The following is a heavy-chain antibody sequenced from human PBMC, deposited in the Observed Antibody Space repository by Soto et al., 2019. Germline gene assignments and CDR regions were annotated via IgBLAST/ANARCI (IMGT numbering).Heavy chain of an antibody. CDR3: ARPDYGSGSYPDY. J-gene: IGHJ4*02. CDR2: ISYDGGNK. Sequence: GGSLRLSCAASGFTFSSYAMHWVRQAPGKGLEWVAVISYDGGNKYYADSVKGRFTISRDNSKNTLYLQINSLRAEDTAVYYCARPDYGSGSYPDYWGQGTLVTVS. V-gene: IGHV3-30-3*01. D-gene: IGHD3-10*01. CDR1: GFTFSSYA.